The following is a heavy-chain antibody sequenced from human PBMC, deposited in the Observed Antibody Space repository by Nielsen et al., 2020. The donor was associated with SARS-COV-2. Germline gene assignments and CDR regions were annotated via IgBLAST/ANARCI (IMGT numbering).Heavy chain of an antibody. CDR1: GFTFNIYA. CDR3: ARGYSSSWYDY. D-gene: IGHD6-13*01. CDR2: ISASGGST. J-gene: IGHJ4*02. V-gene: IGHV3-23*01. Sequence: GESLKISCIASGFTFNIYAMAWVRRTPGRGLQWVSGISASGGSTYYADSVKGRFTISRDNSKNTLYLQMNSLRAEDTAVYYCARGYSSSWYDYWGQGTLVTVSS.